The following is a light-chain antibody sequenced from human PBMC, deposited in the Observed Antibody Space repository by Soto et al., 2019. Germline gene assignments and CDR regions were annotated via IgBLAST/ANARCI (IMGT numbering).Light chain of an antibody. CDR1: ETVTGKY. CDR2: AAS. Sequence: EIVLTQSPGTLSLSPADRATLSCRASETVTGKYLAWYQQKVGQAPRLLIFAASNRATGIPDRFSGSGSGTYFTLTISSLEPDDFAMYFCQQYSSPPLTFGQGTKVEIK. V-gene: IGKV3-20*01. J-gene: IGKJ1*01. CDR3: QQYSSPPLT.